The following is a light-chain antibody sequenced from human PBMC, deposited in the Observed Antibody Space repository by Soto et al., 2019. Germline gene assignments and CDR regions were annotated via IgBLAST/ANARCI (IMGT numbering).Light chain of an antibody. CDR1: QTINSF. CDR2: DAS. Sequence: DIQMTQSPSTLSASVGDRVTITCRASQTINSFLAWYQQKPGKAPKLLLYDASNLESGVPSRFSGSGSGTEFTLTISSLQPDDFATYYCQQFHSFPYTFGQGTKVE. J-gene: IGKJ1*01. CDR3: QQFHSFPYT. V-gene: IGKV1-5*01.